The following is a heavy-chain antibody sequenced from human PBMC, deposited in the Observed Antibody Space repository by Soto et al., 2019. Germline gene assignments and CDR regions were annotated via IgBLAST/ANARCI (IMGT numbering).Heavy chain of an antibody. D-gene: IGHD3-22*01. CDR3: ARGPDYEGYFDY. CDR1: GGTFSSYA. V-gene: IGHV1-69*13. CDR2: IIPIFGTA. Sequence: GASVKVSCTASGGTFSSYAISGVRQAPGQGLEWMGEIIPIFGTANYAQKFQGRVTISADESMTTVYMELSGLTSEDTAVYYCARGPDYEGYFDYWGRGTLVTVSS. J-gene: IGHJ4*02.